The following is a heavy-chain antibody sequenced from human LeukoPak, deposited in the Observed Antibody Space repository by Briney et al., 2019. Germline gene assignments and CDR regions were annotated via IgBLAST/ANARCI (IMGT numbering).Heavy chain of an antibody. D-gene: IGHD4-17*01. CDR1: GGSFSGYY. Sequence: SETLSLTCAVYGGSFSGYYWSWIRQPPGKGLEWIGEINHSGSTNYNPSLKSRVTISVDTSKNQFSLKLSSVTAADTAVYYCARGSVTTDWLDPWGQGTLVTVSS. V-gene: IGHV4-34*01. CDR2: INHSGST. CDR3: ARGSVTTDWLDP. J-gene: IGHJ5*02.